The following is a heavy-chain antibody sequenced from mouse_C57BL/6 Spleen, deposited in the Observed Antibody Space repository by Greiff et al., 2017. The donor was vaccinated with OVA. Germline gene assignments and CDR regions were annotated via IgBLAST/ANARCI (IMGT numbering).Heavy chain of an antibody. J-gene: IGHJ2*01. V-gene: IGHV10-3*01. CDR3: VRATVNYFDY. Sequence: EVMLVESGGGLVQPPGSLKLSCAASGFTFNTYAMHWVRQAPGKGLEWVARIRSKSSNYATYYAVSVKDRFTISRDNSQSMLYLQMNNLNTEDTAMYSCVRATVNYFDYWGQGTTLTVSS. CDR1: GFTFNTYA. CDR2: IRSKSSNYAT. D-gene: IGHD1-1*01.